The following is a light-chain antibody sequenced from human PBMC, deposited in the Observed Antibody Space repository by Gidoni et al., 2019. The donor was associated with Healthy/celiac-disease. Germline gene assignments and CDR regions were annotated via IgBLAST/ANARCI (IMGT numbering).Light chain of an antibody. V-gene: IGKV1-5*03. CDR2: KAS. CDR3: QQYNSYTLT. Sequence: DIQMTQYPSTLSASVGDRITITCRSSQIISSWLAWYQQKPGKAPKLLIYKASSLESGVPSWFSGSGSGTEFTLTISSLQPDDVATYYCQQYNSYTLTFGQGTKVEIK. CDR1: QIISSW. J-gene: IGKJ1*01.